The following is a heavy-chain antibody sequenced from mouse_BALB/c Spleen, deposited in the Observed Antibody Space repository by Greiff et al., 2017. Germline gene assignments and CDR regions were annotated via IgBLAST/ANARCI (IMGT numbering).Heavy chain of an antibody. CDR1: GYSFTGYT. V-gene: IGHV1-18*01. CDR3: ARRTYYGYDGYAMDY. D-gene: IGHD2-9*01. Sequence: EVQLQESGPELVKPGASMKISCKASGYSFTGYTMNWVKQSHGKNLEWIGLINPYNGGTSYNQKFKGKATLTVAKSSSTAYMELLSLTSEDSAVYYCARRTYYGYDGYAMDYWGQGTSVTVSS. CDR2: INPYNGGT. J-gene: IGHJ4*01.